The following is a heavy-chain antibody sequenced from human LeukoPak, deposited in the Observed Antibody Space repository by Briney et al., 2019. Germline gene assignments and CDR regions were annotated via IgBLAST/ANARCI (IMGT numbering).Heavy chain of an antibody. CDR1: GYTFTSYG. V-gene: IGHV1-2*06. CDR3: ARVAAGTPFDY. CDR2: INPNSGGT. J-gene: IGHJ4*02. Sequence: GASVKVSCKASGYTFTSYGISWVRQAPGQGLEWMGRINPNSGGTNYAQKFQGRVTMTRDTSISTAYMELSRLRSDDTAVYYCARVAAGTPFDYWGQGTLVTVSS. D-gene: IGHD6-13*01.